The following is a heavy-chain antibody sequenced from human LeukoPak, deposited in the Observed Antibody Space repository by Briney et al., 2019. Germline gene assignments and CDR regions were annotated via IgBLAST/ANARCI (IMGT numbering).Heavy chain of an antibody. CDR1: GFTFSSYS. CDR2: IKQDGSEK. CDR3: ARVRIAAAGGWFDP. J-gene: IGHJ5*02. D-gene: IGHD6-13*01. V-gene: IGHV3-7*01. Sequence: GGSLRLSCAASGFTFSSYSMNWVRQAPGKGLEWVANIKQDGSEKYYVDSVKGRFTISRDNAKNSLYLQMNSLRAEDTAVYYCARVRIAAAGGWFDPWGQGTLVTVSS.